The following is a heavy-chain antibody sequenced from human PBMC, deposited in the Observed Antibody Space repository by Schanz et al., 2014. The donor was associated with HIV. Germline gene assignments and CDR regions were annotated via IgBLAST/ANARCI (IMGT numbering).Heavy chain of an antibody. CDR3: ARDREGSGWYRKFYYGMDV. D-gene: IGHD6-19*01. Sequence: QVQLLQPGAELKKPGASVKVSCKASGYTFKSFGVTWVRQVPGQRPEWMGWISGYNGNTKFAQKFQGRVTMTRDTSTSTAYMELRSLTSDDTAVYYCARDREGSGWYRKFYYGMDVWGQGTTVIVSS. V-gene: IGHV1-18*01. CDR1: GYTFKSFG. J-gene: IGHJ6*02. CDR2: ISGYNGNT.